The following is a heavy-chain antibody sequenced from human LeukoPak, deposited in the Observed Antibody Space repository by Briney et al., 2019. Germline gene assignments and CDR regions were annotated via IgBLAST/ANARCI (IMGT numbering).Heavy chain of an antibody. CDR1: GYSFTSYW. CDR3: ARVVPAAMYYFDY. Sequence: GESLKISCKGSGYSFTSYWIGWVRQMPGKGLEWMGIIYPGGSDTRYSPSFQGQVTISADKSISTAYLQWSSLKASDTAMYYCARVVPAAMYYFDYWGQGTLVTVSS. V-gene: IGHV5-51*01. CDR2: IYPGGSDT. J-gene: IGHJ4*02. D-gene: IGHD2-2*01.